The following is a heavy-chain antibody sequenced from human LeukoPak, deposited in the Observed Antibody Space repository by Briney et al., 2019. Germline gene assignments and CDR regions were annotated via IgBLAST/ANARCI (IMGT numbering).Heavy chain of an antibody. J-gene: IGHJ4*02. CDR1: EFTFSNYA. D-gene: IGHD4-11*01. CDR2: ISYDGNTI. Sequence: GRSLRLSCAASEFTFSNYAVHWVRQAPDKGLQWVAVISYDGNTIYYADSVKGRFTISRDTSKNTLYLQTNSLRTEDTAVYYCARSGGLQKFDYWGQGTLVTVSS. V-gene: IGHV3-30-3*01. CDR3: ARSGGLQKFDY.